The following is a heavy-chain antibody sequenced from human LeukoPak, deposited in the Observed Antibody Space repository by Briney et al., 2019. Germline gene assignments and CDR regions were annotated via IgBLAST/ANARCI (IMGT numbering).Heavy chain of an antibody. D-gene: IGHD6-19*01. CDR2: IYYSGST. J-gene: IGHJ5*02. V-gene: IGHV4-59*08. CDR3: ARQGDSSGWYGFSWFDP. Sequence: PSETLSRTCTVSGGSISSYYWSWIRQPPGKGLEWIGYIYYSGSTNYNPSLKSRVTISVDTSKNQFSLKLSSVTAADTAVYYCARQGDSSGWYGFSWFDPWGQGTLVTVSS. CDR1: GGSISSYY.